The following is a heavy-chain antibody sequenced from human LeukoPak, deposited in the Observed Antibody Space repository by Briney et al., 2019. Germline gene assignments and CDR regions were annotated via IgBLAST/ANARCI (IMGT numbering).Heavy chain of an antibody. CDR3: ARTYDSSGYYYYFDY. V-gene: IGHV4-30-2*01. J-gene: IGHJ4*02. CDR2: IYHSGST. D-gene: IGHD3-22*01. Sequence: TLSLTCAVSGGSISSGGYSWSWIRQPPGKGLEWIGYIYHSGSTYYNPSLKSRVTISVDRSKNQFSLKLSSVTAADTAVYYCARTYDSSGYYYYFDYWGQGTLVTVSS. CDR1: GGSISSGGYS.